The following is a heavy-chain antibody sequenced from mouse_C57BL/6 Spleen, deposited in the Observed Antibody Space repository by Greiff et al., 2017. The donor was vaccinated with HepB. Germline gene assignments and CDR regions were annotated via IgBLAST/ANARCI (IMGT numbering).Heavy chain of an antibody. V-gene: IGHV1-61*01. Sequence: VQLQQPGAELVRPGSSVKLSCKASGYTFTSYWMDWVKQRPGQGLEWIGNIYPSESETHYNQKFKDKATLTVDKSSSTAYMQLSSLTSEDSAVYYCACTVVAPMDYWGQGTSVTVSS. CDR3: ACTVVAPMDY. CDR1: GYTFTSYW. J-gene: IGHJ4*01. D-gene: IGHD1-1*01. CDR2: IYPSESET.